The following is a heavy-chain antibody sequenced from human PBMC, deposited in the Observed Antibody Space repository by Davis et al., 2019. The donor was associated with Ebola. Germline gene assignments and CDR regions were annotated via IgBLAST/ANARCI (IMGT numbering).Heavy chain of an antibody. V-gene: IGHV3-30*04. CDR1: GFIFRNYA. Sequence: PGGSLRLSCAASGFIFRNYAMHWVRQAPGKGLEWVAVVSHSERERFYADSVKGRFTISRDNSENTLYLQMNSLTPDDTAVYYCARAVFHEVLDYWGQGTPVTVSS. D-gene: IGHD3-3*01. CDR2: VSHSERER. CDR3: ARAVFHEVLDY. J-gene: IGHJ4*02.